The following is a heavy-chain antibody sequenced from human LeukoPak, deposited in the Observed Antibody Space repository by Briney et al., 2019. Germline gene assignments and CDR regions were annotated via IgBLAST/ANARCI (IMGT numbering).Heavy chain of an antibody. CDR2: IDAGGGDT. CDR3: GRPTKYWLVRGNGVDV. Sequence: GASLRLSCAASGFSFSSYALTWVRQAPGKGLEWVSSIDAGGGDTYHSDSVKGRFTISRDNSMNTLYLQMNSLRADDTAVYYCGRPTKYWLVRGNGVDVWGQGTTVTVSS. J-gene: IGHJ6*02. D-gene: IGHD6-19*01. V-gene: IGHV3-23*01. CDR1: GFSFSSYA.